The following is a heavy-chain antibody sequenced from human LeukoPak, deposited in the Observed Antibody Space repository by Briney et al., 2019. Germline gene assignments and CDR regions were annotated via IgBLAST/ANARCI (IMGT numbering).Heavy chain of an antibody. CDR3: TKDHYYDSSGNFDY. CDR1: GFTFSSYA. V-gene: IGHV3-23*01. Sequence: GGSLRLSCVASGFTFSSYAMSWVRQAPGKGLEWVSIISGIVRSTYYADSVKGRFTISRDNSKNTLYLKMNSLRAEDTAVYYCTKDHYYDSSGNFDYWGQGILVTVSS. CDR2: ISGIVRST. D-gene: IGHD3-22*01. J-gene: IGHJ4*02.